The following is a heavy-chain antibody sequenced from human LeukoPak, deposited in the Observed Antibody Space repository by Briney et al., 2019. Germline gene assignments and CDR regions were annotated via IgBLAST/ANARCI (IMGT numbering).Heavy chain of an antibody. D-gene: IGHD1-26*01. Sequence: SETLSLTCDVSGDSIGNSSYYWGWIRQTPEKGLEWIGSIFYSGSTYYTPSLRSRVTMSLDTSKNQFSLRLTSVTAADTAVYYCARQVAIVEPTDPNWFDSWGQGTLVTVSS. J-gene: IGHJ5*01. CDR1: GDSIGNSSYY. CDR3: ARQVAIVEPTDPNWFDS. CDR2: IFYSGST. V-gene: IGHV4-39*07.